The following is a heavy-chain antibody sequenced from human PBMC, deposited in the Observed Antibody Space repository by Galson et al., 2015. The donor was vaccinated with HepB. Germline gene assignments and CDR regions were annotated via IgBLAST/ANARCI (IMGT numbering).Heavy chain of an antibody. V-gene: IGHV3-30*02. D-gene: IGHD6-25*01. Sequence: SLRLSCAASGFTFSSYGMHWVRQAPGKGLEWVAFIRYDGSNKYYADSVKGRFTISRDNSKNTLYLQMNSLRAEDTAVYYCVKGGYTMYSSGLDAFDIWGQGTMVTVSS. CDR2: IRYDGSNK. CDR1: GFTFSSYG. J-gene: IGHJ3*02. CDR3: VKGGYTMYSSGLDAFDI.